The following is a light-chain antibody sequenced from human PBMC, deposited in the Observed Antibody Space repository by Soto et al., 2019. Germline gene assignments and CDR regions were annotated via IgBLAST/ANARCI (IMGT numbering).Light chain of an antibody. Sequence: QSVLTQPPSVSGAPGQRVTISCTGSSSNIGAGYDVHWYQQFPGTARKLLIYANSNRPSGVPDRFSGSKSGTSASLAITGLQAEDEADYYCQSYDSSLSGYVFGAGTKVTVL. CDR2: ANS. V-gene: IGLV1-40*01. CDR1: SSNIGAGYD. CDR3: QSYDSSLSGYV. J-gene: IGLJ1*01.